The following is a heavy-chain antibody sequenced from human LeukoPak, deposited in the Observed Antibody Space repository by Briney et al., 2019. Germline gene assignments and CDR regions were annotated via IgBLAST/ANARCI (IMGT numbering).Heavy chain of an antibody. CDR3: ARHLDIVATTLIDY. Sequence: SAKVSCKASGGTFSSYAISWVRQTPGQGLEWMGRIIPIFGTANYAQKFQGRVTITADKSTSTAYMELSSLRSEDTAVCYCARHLDIVATTLIDYWGQGTLVTVSS. CDR1: GGTFSSYA. D-gene: IGHD5-12*01. J-gene: IGHJ4*02. V-gene: IGHV1-69*06. CDR2: IIPIFGTA.